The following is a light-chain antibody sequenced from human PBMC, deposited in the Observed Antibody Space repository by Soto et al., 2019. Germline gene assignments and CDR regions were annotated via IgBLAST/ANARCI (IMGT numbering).Light chain of an antibody. CDR1: HSVSSSY. Sequence: IVLTQSPGTLSLSPGERATLSCRASHSVSSSYLAWYQQKPGQAPRLLIYGASSRATGIPGRFSGSGSGTDFTLTISRLEPEDFAVYYCQQYGSSPPITFGQGTRLEIK. CDR2: GAS. CDR3: QQYGSSPPIT. J-gene: IGKJ5*01. V-gene: IGKV3-20*01.